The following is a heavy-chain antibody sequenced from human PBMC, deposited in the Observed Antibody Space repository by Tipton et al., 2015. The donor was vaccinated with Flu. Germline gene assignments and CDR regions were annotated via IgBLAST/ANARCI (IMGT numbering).Heavy chain of an antibody. CDR3: ARAHPTGSLGAFDI. D-gene: IGHD3-10*01. V-gene: IGHV4-38-2*02. J-gene: IGHJ3*02. CDR2: IYHSGST. CDR1: GDSIGSPYF. Sequence: TLSLTCSVSGDSIGSPYFWGWIRKPPGGGLEWIGSIYHSGSTYYNPSLKSRVTISVDTSKNQFSLKLSSVTAADTAVYYCARAHPTGSLGAFDIWGQGTMVTVSS.